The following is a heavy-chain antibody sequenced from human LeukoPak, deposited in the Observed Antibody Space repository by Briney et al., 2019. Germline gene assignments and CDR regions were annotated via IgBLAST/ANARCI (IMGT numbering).Heavy chain of an antibody. CDR2: INTNSGGT. J-gene: IGHJ4*02. CDR1: GYTFTGYH. D-gene: IGHD3-10*01. Sequence: ASVKVSCKASGYTFTGYHMHWVRQAPGQGLEWMGWINTNSGGTNYVQKFQGRVTMTRDTSISTAYMELSSLRSDDTAVYYCARSGSGTLDEDYWGQGTLVTVSA. V-gene: IGHV1-2*02. CDR3: ARSGSGTLDEDY.